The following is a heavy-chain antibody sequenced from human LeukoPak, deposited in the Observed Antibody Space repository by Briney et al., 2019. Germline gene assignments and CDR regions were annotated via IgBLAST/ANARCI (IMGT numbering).Heavy chain of an antibody. CDR1: GGSIGTFY. J-gene: IGHJ4*02. V-gene: IGHV4-59*01. CDR3: ASNPASGWYNY. CDR2: IYYSGST. Sequence: SETLSLTCTVSGGSIGTFYWSWIRQPPGKGLEWIGYIYYSGSTNYNPSLKSRVTISVDTSKNQFSLKLSSVTAADTAVYYCASNPASGWYNYWGQGTLVTVSS. D-gene: IGHD6-19*01.